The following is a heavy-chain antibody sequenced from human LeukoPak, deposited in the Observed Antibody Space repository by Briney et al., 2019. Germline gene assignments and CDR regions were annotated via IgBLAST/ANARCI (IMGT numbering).Heavy chain of an antibody. CDR1: GFTFSSYA. V-gene: IGHV3-23*01. J-gene: IGHJ4*02. Sequence: PGGSLRLSCAASGFTFSSYAMSWVRQARGKGLEWVSVISGSGGSTYYADSVKGRFTISRDNSKNTLYLQMNSLRGEDTAVYYCAKADSARGVALKTTIESWGEGNLVSVSS. CDR2: ISGSGGST. D-gene: IGHD3-3*01. CDR3: AKADSARGVALKTTIES.